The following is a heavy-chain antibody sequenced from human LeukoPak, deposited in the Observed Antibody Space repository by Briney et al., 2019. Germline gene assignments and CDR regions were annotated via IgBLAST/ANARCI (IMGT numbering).Heavy chain of an antibody. CDR3: ARGGYYDSSGYYRLDY. CDR1: GGSISSGGYY. J-gene: IGHJ4*02. D-gene: IGHD3-22*01. CDR2: IYYSGST. V-gene: IGHV4-31*03. Sequence: SETLSLTCTVSGGSISSGGYYWSWIRQHPGKGLEWIGYIYYSGSTYYNPSLKSRVTISVDTSKNQFSLKLSSVTAADTAVYYCARGGYYDSSGYYRLDYWGQGTLVTASS.